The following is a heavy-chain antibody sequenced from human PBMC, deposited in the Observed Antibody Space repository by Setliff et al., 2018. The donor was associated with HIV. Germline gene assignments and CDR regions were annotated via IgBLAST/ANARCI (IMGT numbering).Heavy chain of an antibody. CDR1: GDTFSTYA. Sequence: GASVKVSCKASGDTFSTYAITWVRQAPGQGLEWMGGIIPIFGTANYAQKFQGRVTITSDKSTSTAYMELSSLRSEDTAVYYCARERVRQHYYDSSLNRAFDIWGQGTMVTVSS. CDR2: IIPIFGTA. CDR3: ARERVRQHYYDSSLNRAFDI. D-gene: IGHD3-22*01. J-gene: IGHJ3*02. V-gene: IGHV1-69*06.